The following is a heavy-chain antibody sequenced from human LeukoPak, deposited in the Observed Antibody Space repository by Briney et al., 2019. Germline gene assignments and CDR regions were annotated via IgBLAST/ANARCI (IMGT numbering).Heavy chain of an antibody. CDR3: ARGTYDSSGYYHKDY. D-gene: IGHD3-22*01. Sequence: SQSLSLTCTVSGRSISSGGYDWSWIRQHPGKGLEWIGYIYYSGSTYYNPSLKSRVTISVDTSKNQFSLKLGSVTAADTAVYYCARGTYDSSGYYHKDYWGQGTLVTVSS. J-gene: IGHJ4*02. V-gene: IGHV4-31*03. CDR2: IYYSGST. CDR1: GRSISSGGYD.